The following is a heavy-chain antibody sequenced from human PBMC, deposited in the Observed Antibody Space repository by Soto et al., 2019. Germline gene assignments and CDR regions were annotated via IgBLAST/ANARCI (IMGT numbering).Heavy chain of an antibody. D-gene: IGHD6-19*01. CDR1: GYTFTSYG. Sequence: QGLLEQSGAEVKKPGASVKVSCETSGYTFTSYGISWVRQAPGQGLEWMGWISVYSGNTHYAQTLQGRVSLTRDTSTSTAYMELRSLRSDDTAVYYCARDHVQWLVDPWGQGTLVTVAS. V-gene: IGHV1-18*01. CDR3: ARDHVQWLVDP. J-gene: IGHJ5*02. CDR2: ISVYSGNT.